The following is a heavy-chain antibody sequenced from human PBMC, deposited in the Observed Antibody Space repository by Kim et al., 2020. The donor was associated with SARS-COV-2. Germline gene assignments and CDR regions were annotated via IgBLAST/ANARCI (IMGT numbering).Heavy chain of an antibody. CDR3: AHSGFYYYYGMDV. J-gene: IGHJ6*02. Sequence: RYSPSLKDRLTIHKDTSKNQVVLTMTNMDTVDTATYYCAHSGFYYYYGMDVWGQGTTVTVSS. V-gene: IGHV2-5*01.